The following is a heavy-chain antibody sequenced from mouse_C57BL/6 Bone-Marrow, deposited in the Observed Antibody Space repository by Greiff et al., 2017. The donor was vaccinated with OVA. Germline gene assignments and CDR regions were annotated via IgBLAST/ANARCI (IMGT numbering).Heavy chain of an antibody. D-gene: IGHD4-1*01. CDR1: GFTFTDYY. J-gene: IGHJ3*01. Sequence: EVQLVESGGGLVQPGGSLSLSCAASGFTFTDYYMSWVRQPPGRALEWLGFIRNKANGYTTEYSASVKGRLTISRDTSRSILYLQMNALRAEDSATYCCARSVTGKVPFAYWGQGTLVTVSA. V-gene: IGHV7-3*01. CDR3: ARSVTGKVPFAY. CDR2: IRNKANGYTT.